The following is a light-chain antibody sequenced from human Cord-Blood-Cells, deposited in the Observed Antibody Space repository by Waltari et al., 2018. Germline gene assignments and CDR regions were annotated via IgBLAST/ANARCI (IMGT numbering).Light chain of an antibody. CDR2: EVS. J-gene: IGLJ1*01. CDR1: SSDVGGYTY. Sequence: QSALTQPASASGCPGQSVTISCTGNSSDVGGYTYLSWYQHHPGKAPKIMIYEVSKRPSGVPDRFSGSKSGNTASLTVSGLQAEDEADYYCSSYAGSNNYVFGTGTKVTVL. CDR3: SSYAGSNNYV. V-gene: IGLV2-8*01.